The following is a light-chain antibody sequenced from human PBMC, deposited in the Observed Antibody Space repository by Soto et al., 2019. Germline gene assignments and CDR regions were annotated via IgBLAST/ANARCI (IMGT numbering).Light chain of an antibody. V-gene: IGKV3-11*01. CDR3: QQRSKWPLT. CDR1: QSVSSY. Sequence: EIVLTQSPATLSLSPGERATLSCRASQSVSSYLAWYQQKPGQAPRLLFYDASNRATGIPARFSGSGSGTDFTLTSSSLEPEDFAVYYCQQRSKWPLTFGGGTKVEIK. CDR2: DAS. J-gene: IGKJ4*01.